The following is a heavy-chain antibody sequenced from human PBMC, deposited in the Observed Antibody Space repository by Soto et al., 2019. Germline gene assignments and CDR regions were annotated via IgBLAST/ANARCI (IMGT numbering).Heavy chain of an antibody. CDR3: TRGLASGDD. D-gene: IGHD6-6*01. V-gene: IGHV1-46*03. J-gene: IGHJ4*02. CDR2: INHNGGST. Sequence: QVQLVQPGAEVKKPGASVKFSCKASGYIFTNFYIHWVRQAPGQGLEWIGIINHNGGSTNYAQNFQCRVTMTRDTSTSTVYMDLSSLRSEDTAVYYCTRGLASGDDWGQGTMITVSS. CDR1: GYIFTNFY.